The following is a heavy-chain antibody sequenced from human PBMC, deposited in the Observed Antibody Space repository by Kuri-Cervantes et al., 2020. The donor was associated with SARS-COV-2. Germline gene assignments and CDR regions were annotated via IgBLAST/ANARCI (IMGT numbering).Heavy chain of an antibody. CDR1: GFTFSSYA. CDR2: ISGSGGST. D-gene: IGHD2-2*02. V-gene: IGHV3-23*01. J-gene: IGHJ4*02. CDR3: AKGGSQIVVVPAAILCYFDY. Sequence: GESLKISCAASGFTFSSYAMSWVRQAPGKGLEWVSAISGSGGSTYYADSVKGRFTISRDNSKNTPYLQMNSLRAEDTAVYYCAKGGSQIVVVPAAILCYFDYWGQGTLVTVSS.